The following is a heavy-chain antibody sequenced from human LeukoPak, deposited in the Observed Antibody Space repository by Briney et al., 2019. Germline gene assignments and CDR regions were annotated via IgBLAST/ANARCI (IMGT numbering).Heavy chain of an antibody. V-gene: IGHV3-23*01. J-gene: IGHJ6*02. CDR2: ISGSGGST. CDR1: GFTFSSYA. D-gene: IGHD2-2*01. CDR3: AKDRVGYCSSTSRCYYGMDV. Sequence: PGGSLRLSCAASGFTFSSYAMSWVRQAPGKGLEWVSAISGSGGSTYYADSVKGRFTISRDNSKNTLYLQMNSLRAEDTAVYYCAKDRVGYCSSTSRCYYGMDVWGQGTTVTVSS.